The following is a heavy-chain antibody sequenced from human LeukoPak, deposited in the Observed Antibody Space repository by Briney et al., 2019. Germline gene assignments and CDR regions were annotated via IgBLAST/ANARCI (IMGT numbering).Heavy chain of an antibody. V-gene: IGHV3-23*01. CDR3: ARGSYMDV. CDR1: GFTYSSYS. Sequence: GGSLRLSCAASGFTYSSYSMSRVRQAPGEGLEWVSGISGSGGGTYYADSVKGRFTISRDNSKNTLHLQMNSLRAEDTAVYYCARGSYMDVWGKGTTVTVSS. J-gene: IGHJ6*03. CDR2: ISGSGGGT.